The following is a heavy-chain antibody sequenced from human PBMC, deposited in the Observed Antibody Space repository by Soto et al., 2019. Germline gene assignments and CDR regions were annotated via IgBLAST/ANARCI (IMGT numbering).Heavy chain of an antibody. CDR2: INAGNSNT. J-gene: IGHJ6*03. D-gene: IGHD2-8*02. CDR3: ARVVPGGYYYMDV. V-gene: IGHV1-3*01. CDR1: GYTFTSYA. Sequence: ASVKVSCKASGYTFTSYAMHWVRQAPGQRLEWMGWINAGNSNTKYSQKFQGRVTITRDTSASTAYMELSSLRSEDTAVYYCARVVPGGYYYMDVWGKGTTVTVSS.